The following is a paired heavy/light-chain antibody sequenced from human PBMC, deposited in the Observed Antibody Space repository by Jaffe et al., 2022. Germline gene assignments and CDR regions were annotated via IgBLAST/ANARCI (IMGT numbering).Heavy chain of an antibody. Sequence: QVQLVQSGSELKKPGASVKVSCKASGYSFTSYAMNWVRQAPGQGLEWMGWINTKTGTPTYAQGLTGRLVFSLDTSVSTAYLEISSLKAEDSAVYYCARDSALTKVTIIEYWGQGTLVTVSS. CDR3: ARDSALTKVTIIEY. J-gene: IGHJ4*02. D-gene: IGHD4-17*01. V-gene: IGHV7-4-1*02. CDR1: GYSFTSYA. CDR2: INTKTGTP.
Light chain of an antibody. CDR2: DVS. J-gene: IGKJ4*01. CDR3: QQYENLPLT. Sequence: DIQMTQSPSSLSASVGDRVTITCRATQDIRDNLNWYQQKPGKAPKLLIYDVSNLDTGVPSRFSGSGSGTHFTVTISSLQPEDIATYYCQQYENLPLTFGGGTKVEIK. CDR1: QDIRDN. V-gene: IGKV1-33*01.